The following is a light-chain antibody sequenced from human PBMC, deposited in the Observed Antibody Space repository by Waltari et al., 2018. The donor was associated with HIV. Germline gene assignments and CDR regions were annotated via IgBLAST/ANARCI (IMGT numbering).Light chain of an antibody. Sequence: EIVLTQSPATLSLSPAERASLSCRSSHSVSSHLAWYQQKTGQTPRLLIDEASKRATGIPARFSGSGSGTDFTLTISSLEPDDFAVYYCQQSSNWLYTFGQGTKLEIK. CDR3: QQSSNWLYT. CDR1: HSVSSH. J-gene: IGKJ2*01. CDR2: EAS. V-gene: IGKV3-11*01.